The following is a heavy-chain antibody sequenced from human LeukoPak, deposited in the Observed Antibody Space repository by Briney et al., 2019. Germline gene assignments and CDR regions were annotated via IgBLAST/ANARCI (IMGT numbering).Heavy chain of an antibody. CDR2: ISAYNGNT. Sequence: AASVKVSCKASGGTFSSYAISWVRQAPGQGLEWMGWISAYNGNTNYAQKLQGRVTMTTDTSTSTAYMELRSLRSDDTAVYYCARAASYSLRPDAFDIWGQGTMVTVSS. V-gene: IGHV1-18*01. CDR3: ARAASYSLRPDAFDI. J-gene: IGHJ3*02. CDR1: GGTFSSYA. D-gene: IGHD6-13*01.